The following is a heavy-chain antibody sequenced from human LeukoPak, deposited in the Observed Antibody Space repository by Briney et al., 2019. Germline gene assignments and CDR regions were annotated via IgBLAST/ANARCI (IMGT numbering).Heavy chain of an antibody. V-gene: IGHV3-7*05. CDR3: AREGVQYFDY. CDR1: GFTFSSYG. Sequence: GGSLRLSCAASGFTFSSYGMNWVRQAPGKGLEWVANIKRDGSEKYYVDSVKGRFSISRDNAKNSLYLQMNSLRAEDTAVYYCAREGVQYFDYWGQGTQVTVSS. D-gene: IGHD3-10*01. J-gene: IGHJ4*02. CDR2: IKRDGSEK.